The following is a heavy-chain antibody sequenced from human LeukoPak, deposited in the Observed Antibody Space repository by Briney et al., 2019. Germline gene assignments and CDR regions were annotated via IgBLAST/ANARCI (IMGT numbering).Heavy chain of an antibody. CDR1: GYTFTSYD. J-gene: IGHJ4*02. Sequence: ASVKVSCKASGYTFTSYDINWVRQATGQGLEWMGWMNPNSGNTGYAQKFQGRVTMTRNTSISTAYMELSSLRSEDTAVYYCARGSEGDGYNGYGYWGQGTLVTVSS. D-gene: IGHD5-24*01. V-gene: IGHV1-8*01. CDR2: MNPNSGNT. CDR3: ARGSEGDGYNGYGY.